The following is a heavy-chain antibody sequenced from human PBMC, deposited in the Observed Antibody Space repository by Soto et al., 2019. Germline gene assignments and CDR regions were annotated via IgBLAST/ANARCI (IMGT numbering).Heavy chain of an antibody. CDR1: GYTFTGYY. Sequence: GASVKVSCKASGYTFTGYYMHWVRQAPGQGLEWMGWINPNSGGTNYAQKFQGWVTMTRDTSISTAYMELSRLRSDDTAVYYCARTPRGYSGYDTPYWYGMDVWGQGTTVTVSS. V-gene: IGHV1-2*04. D-gene: IGHD5-12*01. J-gene: IGHJ6*02. CDR2: INPNSGGT. CDR3: ARTPRGYSGYDTPYWYGMDV.